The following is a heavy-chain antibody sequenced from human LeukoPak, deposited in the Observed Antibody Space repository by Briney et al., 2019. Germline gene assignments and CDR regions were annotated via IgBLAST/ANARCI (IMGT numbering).Heavy chain of an antibody. Sequence: SVKVSCKTSGGTFSSYAISWVRQAPGQGIEWMGRIIPIFGTANYAQRFQGRVTITTDESTSTAYMELSSLRSEDTAVYYCARVLNSYSGYDLSFGFWGQGTLVTVSS. CDR3: ARVLNSYSGYDLSFGF. CDR1: GGTFSSYA. CDR2: IIPIFGTA. J-gene: IGHJ4*02. V-gene: IGHV1-69*05. D-gene: IGHD5-12*01.